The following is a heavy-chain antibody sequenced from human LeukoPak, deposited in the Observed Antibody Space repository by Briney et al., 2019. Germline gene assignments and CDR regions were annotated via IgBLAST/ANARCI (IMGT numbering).Heavy chain of an antibody. CDR3: ARGAIQLWSLYYFDY. D-gene: IGHD5-18*01. CDR2: IYYSGST. Sequence: SGTLSLTCTVSGGSISSYYWSWIRQPPGKGLEWIGYIYYSGSTNYNPSLKSRVTISVDTSKNQFSLKLSSVTAADTAVYYCARGAIQLWSLYYFDYWGQGTLVTVSS. V-gene: IGHV4-59*01. CDR1: GGSISSYY. J-gene: IGHJ4*02.